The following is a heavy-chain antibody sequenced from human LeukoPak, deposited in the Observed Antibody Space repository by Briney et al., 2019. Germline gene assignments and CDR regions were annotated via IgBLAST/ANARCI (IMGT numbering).Heavy chain of an antibody. V-gene: IGHV4-39*01. CDR3: ARLSIAVAAHFDY. Sequence: SETLSLTCTVSGGSISSSSYYWGWIRQPPGKGLEWIGSIYYSGSTYYNPSLKSRVTISVDTSKNQFSLKLSSVTAADTAVYYCARLSIAVAAHFDYWGQGTLVTVSS. CDR1: GGSISSSSYY. D-gene: IGHD6-19*01. CDR2: IYYSGST. J-gene: IGHJ4*02.